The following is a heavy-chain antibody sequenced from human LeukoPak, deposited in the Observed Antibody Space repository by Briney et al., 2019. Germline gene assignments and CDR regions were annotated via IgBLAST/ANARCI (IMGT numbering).Heavy chain of an antibody. J-gene: IGHJ4*02. CDR2: ISYDGSNK. V-gene: IGHV3-30*03. CDR1: GFTFSSYG. Sequence: PGRSLRLSCAGSGFTFSSYGMHWVRQAPGKGLEWVAVISYDGSNKYYADSVKGRFTISRDNSKNTLYLQMNSLRAEDTAVYYCARDSGSYSYGVDYWGQGTLVTVSS. D-gene: IGHD1-26*01. CDR3: ARDSGSYSYGVDY.